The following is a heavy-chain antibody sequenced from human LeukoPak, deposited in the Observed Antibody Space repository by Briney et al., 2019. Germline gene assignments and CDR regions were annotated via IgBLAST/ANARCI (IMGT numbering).Heavy chain of an antibody. V-gene: IGHV3-64*01. Sequence: QPGGSLRLSCAASGFTFSSYAMHWVRQAPGKGLEYVSAISSNGGSTYYANSAKGRFTISRDNSKNTLYLQMGSLRAEDMAVYYCARDRPDFWSGYVSQSYGMDVWGQGTTVTVSS. CDR3: ARDRPDFWSGYVSQSYGMDV. CDR1: GFTFSSYA. J-gene: IGHJ6*02. CDR2: ISSNGGST. D-gene: IGHD3-3*01.